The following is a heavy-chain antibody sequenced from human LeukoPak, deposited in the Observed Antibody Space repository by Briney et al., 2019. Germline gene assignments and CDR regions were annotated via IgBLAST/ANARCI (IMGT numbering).Heavy chain of an antibody. J-gene: IGHJ6*04. CDR2: INHSGST. V-gene: IGHV4-34*01. D-gene: IGHD3-10*01. CDR1: GGSFGGYY. Sequence: PSETLSLTCAVYGGSFGGYYWSWIRQPPGKGLEWIGEINHSGSTNYNPSLKSRVTISVDTSKNQFSLKLSSVTAADTAVYYCARVLKAMVRGVFHYYYYGMDVWGKGTTVTVSS. CDR3: ARVLKAMVRGVFHYYYYGMDV.